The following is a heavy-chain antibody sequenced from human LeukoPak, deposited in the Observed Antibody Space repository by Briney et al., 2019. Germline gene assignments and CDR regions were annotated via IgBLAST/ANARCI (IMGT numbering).Heavy chain of an antibody. V-gene: IGHV3-30*18. CDR3: AKGRGAVAAPDY. J-gene: IGHJ4*02. D-gene: IGHD6-19*01. CDR1: GFTFSSYG. CDR2: ISYDGSNK. Sequence: PGGSLRLSCAASGFTFSSYGMHWVRQAPGKGLEWVAVISYDGSNKYYADSVKGRFTISRDNSKNTLYLQMNSLRAEDTAVYYCAKGRGAVAAPDYWGQGTLVTVSS.